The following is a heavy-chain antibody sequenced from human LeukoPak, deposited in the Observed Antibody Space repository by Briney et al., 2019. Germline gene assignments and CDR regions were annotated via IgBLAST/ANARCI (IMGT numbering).Heavy chain of an antibody. V-gene: IGHV3-23*01. D-gene: IGHD6-19*01. CDR3: AKVRIAVAAIPADAFDI. CDR1: GFTFSSYA. Sequence: GGSLRLSCAASGFTFSSYAMSWVRQAPGKGLEWVSAISGSGGSTYYADPVKGRFTISRDNSKNTLYLQMNSLRAEDTAVYYCAKVRIAVAAIPADAFDIWGQGTMVTVSS. CDR2: ISGSGGST. J-gene: IGHJ3*02.